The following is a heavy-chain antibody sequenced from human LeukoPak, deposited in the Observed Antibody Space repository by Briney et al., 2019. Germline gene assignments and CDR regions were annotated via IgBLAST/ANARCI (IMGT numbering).Heavy chain of an antibody. Sequence: GGSLRLSCEASGFTFSNYAMTWVRQAPGKGLEWVSGISGSGDSTYYADSVKGRFTISRDNSKNTLYLQMNRLRAEDTAVYSCTRTRGCSSTSCYADYWGQGTLVTVSS. CDR3: TRTRGCSSTSCYADY. CDR2: ISGSGDST. V-gene: IGHV3-23*01. CDR1: GFTFSNYA. J-gene: IGHJ4*02. D-gene: IGHD2-2*01.